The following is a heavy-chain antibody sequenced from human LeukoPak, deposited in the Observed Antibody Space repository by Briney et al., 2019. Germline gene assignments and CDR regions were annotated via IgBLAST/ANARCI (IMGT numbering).Heavy chain of an antibody. CDR2: INPNSGGA. V-gene: IGHV1-2*02. J-gene: IGHJ4*02. CDR1: GYTFTAYY. Sequence: ASVKVSCKASGYTFTAYYMHWVRQAPGQGLEWMGWINPNSGGANYAQNFQGRVTMTRDTSISTAYMELSSLRSDDTAVYFCARDRGSGNYYGDFDYWGQGTLVTVSS. D-gene: IGHD1-26*01. CDR3: ARDRGSGNYYGDFDY.